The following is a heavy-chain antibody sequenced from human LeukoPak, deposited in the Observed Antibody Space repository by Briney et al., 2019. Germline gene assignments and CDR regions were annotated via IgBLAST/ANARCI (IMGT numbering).Heavy chain of an antibody. Sequence: PGGSLRLSCAASGFTFSSYSMNWVRQAPGKVLEWVSSISSSSSYIYYADSVKGRFTISRDNAKNSLYLQMNSLRAEDTAVYYCARDLADPYGMDVWGQGTTVTVSS. CDR1: GFTFSSYS. CDR2: ISSSSSYI. V-gene: IGHV3-21*01. J-gene: IGHJ6*02. CDR3: ARDLADPYGMDV.